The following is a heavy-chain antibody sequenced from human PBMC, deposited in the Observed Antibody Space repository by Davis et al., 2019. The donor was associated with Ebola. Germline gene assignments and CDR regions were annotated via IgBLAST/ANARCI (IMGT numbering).Heavy chain of an antibody. D-gene: IGHD4-11*01. CDR2: IYPDNSDT. CDR3: ASRIGTVTPNY. J-gene: IGHJ4*02. V-gene: IGHV5-51*01. Sequence: KVSCKGSGYNFTTYSIGWVRQMPGKGLEWMGIIYPDNSDTRYSPSFQGQVTISADISISTAYLQWSSLKASDTAMYYCASRIGTVTPNYWGQGTLVTVSS. CDR1: GYNFTTYS.